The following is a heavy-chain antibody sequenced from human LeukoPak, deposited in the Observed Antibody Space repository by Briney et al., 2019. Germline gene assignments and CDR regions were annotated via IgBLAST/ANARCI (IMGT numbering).Heavy chain of an antibody. J-gene: IGHJ3*02. V-gene: IGHV3-7*01. D-gene: IGHD5-18*01. CDR3: AREGDTAMADDAFDI. CDR2: IKQDGSEK. CDR1: GFTFSDYY. Sequence: QPGGSLRLSCAASGFTFSDYYMSWVRQAPGKGLEWVANIKQDGSEKYYVDSVKGRFTISRDNAKNSLYLQMNSLRAEDTAVYHCAREGDTAMADDAFDIWGQGTMVTVSS.